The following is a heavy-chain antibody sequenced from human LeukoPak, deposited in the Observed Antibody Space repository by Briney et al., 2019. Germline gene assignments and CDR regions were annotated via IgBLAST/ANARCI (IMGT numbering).Heavy chain of an antibody. Sequence: GASVKVSCKASGYTFTSYGISWVRQAPGQGLEWMGWISAYNGNTNYAQKLQGRVTMTTDTSTSTAYMELRSLRSDDTAVYYCARAEHSGWYKNWFDPWGQGTLVTVSS. CDR2: ISAYNGNT. CDR1: GYTFTSYG. J-gene: IGHJ5*02. D-gene: IGHD6-19*01. V-gene: IGHV1-18*01. CDR3: ARAEHSGWYKNWFDP.